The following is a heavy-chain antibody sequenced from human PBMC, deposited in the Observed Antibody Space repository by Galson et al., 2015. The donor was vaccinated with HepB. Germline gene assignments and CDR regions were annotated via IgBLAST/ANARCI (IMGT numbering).Heavy chain of an antibody. D-gene: IGHD3-22*01. V-gene: IGHV3-49*04. CDR2: IRSKAYGGTT. CDR3: TRERRYDRGYYYYGMDV. Sequence: SLRLSCAASGFTFGDYAMSWVRQAPGKGLEWVGFIRSKAYGGTTEYAASVKGRFTISRDDSKSIAYLQMNSLKTEDTAVYYCTRERRYDRGYYYYGMDVWGQGTTVTVSS. J-gene: IGHJ6*02. CDR1: GFTFGDYA.